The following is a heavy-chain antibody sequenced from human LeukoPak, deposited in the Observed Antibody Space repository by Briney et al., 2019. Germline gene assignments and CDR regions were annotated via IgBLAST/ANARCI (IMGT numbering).Heavy chain of an antibody. V-gene: IGHV1-18*01. CDR1: GYTFSTYG. J-gene: IGHJ6*03. D-gene: IGHD3-9*01. Sequence: GASVKVSCKASGYTFSTYGISWVRQAPGQGLEWMGWISAYNGNTNYAQKLQGRVTMTTDTSTSTAYMELRSLRSDDTAVYYCARGALRYFDWLLPHMDVWGKGTTVTISS. CDR2: ISAYNGNT. CDR3: ARGALRYFDWLLPHMDV.